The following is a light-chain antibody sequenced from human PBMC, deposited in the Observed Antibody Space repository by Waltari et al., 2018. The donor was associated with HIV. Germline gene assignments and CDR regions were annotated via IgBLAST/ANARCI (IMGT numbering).Light chain of an antibody. V-gene: IGLV2-14*01. J-gene: IGLJ2*01. CDR3: SSYTSSSSVV. Sequence: QSALTQPASVSGSPGQSITIPCTGPSSDVGGYNYVYWYHQHPGKAPKLMIYDVSNRPSGVSNRFSGSKSGNTASLTISGLQAEDEADYYCSSYTSSSSVVFGGGTKLTVL. CDR1: SSDVGGYNY. CDR2: DVS.